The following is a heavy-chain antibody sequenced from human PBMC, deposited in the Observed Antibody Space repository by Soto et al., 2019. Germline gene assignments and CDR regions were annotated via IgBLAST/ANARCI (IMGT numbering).Heavy chain of an antibody. CDR1: GYSFTNYW. CDR3: ARQKLWMATINNDAFDI. V-gene: IGHV5-51*01. J-gene: IGHJ3*02. Sequence: EVQLVQSGREVKKPGESLKISCKGSGYSFTNYWIAWVRQMPGQGLEWMGIIYPGDSDTTYNPSVQGHVTISVDKSISTAYLQWASLEASDTAMYYCARQKLWMATINNDAFDIWGQGTMVTVSS. D-gene: IGHD2-21*01. CDR2: IYPGDSDT.